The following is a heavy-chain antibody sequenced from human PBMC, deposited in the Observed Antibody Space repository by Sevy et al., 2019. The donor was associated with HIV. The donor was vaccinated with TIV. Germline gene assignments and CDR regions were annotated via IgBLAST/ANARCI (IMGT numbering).Heavy chain of an antibody. CDR2: IIPIFGTA. J-gene: IGHJ4*02. Sequence: ASVKVSCKASGGTFSSYAISWVRQAPGQGLEWMGGIIPIFGTANYAQKFQGRVTITAEESTSTAYMELSSVRSEDTAVYYCASEIGDGSGWFDYWGQGTLVTVSS. CDR3: ASEIGDGSGWFDY. D-gene: IGHD6-19*01. V-gene: IGHV1-69*13. CDR1: GGTFSSYA.